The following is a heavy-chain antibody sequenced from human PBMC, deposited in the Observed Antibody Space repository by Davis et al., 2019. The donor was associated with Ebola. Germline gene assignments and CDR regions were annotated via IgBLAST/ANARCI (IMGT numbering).Heavy chain of an antibody. CDR3: AMRDRSRYYYDYFDN. V-gene: IGHV1-46*03. D-gene: IGHD3-22*01. Sequence: ASVQVSCKASAYTFIEYYMHWVRQAPGQGLEWMGIINPSSGSTTYAQKFQGRVTMTRDTSTSTVYMELSSLRSEDTAVYYCAMRDRSRYYYDYFDNWAQGTLITVSS. J-gene: IGHJ4*02. CDR1: AYTFIEYY. CDR2: INPSSGST.